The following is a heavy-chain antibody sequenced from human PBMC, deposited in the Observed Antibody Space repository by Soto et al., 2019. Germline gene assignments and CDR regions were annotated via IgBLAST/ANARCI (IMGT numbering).Heavy chain of an antibody. D-gene: IGHD6-13*01. Sequence: SETLSLTCAVYGGSFSDYYWSWIRQPPGKGLEWIGEINHNGSANYNPSLESRVTISVDTSMRQFSLNLNSVIAADTAVYYCARGSSTWSLGDWGQGTLVTVSS. J-gene: IGHJ4*02. V-gene: IGHV4-34*01. CDR1: GGSFSDYY. CDR2: INHNGSA. CDR3: ARGSSTWSLGD.